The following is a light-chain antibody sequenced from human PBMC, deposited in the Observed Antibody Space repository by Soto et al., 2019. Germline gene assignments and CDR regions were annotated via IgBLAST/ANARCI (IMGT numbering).Light chain of an antibody. V-gene: IGLV2-23*01. CDR3: CSYAGRSTYV. CDR1: SSDVGSYNF. Sequence: QSALTQPASVSGSPGQSITISCTGTSSDVGSYNFVSWYQQHPGKAPKLMIYEGSKRPSGVSDRFSGSKSGNTASLTISGLQADDEAAYYCCSYAGRSTYVLGTGTKV. J-gene: IGLJ1*01. CDR2: EGS.